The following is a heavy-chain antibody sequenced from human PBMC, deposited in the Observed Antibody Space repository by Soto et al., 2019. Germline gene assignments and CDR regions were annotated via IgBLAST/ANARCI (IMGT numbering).Heavy chain of an antibody. CDR3: ARGAGGYYYMDV. J-gene: IGHJ6*03. D-gene: IGHD3-10*01. V-gene: IGHV3-74*01. CDR1: GFTFSSYW. Sequence: EVQLVESGGGLVQPGGSLRLSCAASGFTFSSYWMHWVRQAPGKGLVWVSRIYTDGSRTSYADSVKGRFTISRDNAKNTLYLRMNSLRAEDTAVYYCARGAGGYYYMDVWGKGTTVTVSS. CDR2: IYTDGSRT.